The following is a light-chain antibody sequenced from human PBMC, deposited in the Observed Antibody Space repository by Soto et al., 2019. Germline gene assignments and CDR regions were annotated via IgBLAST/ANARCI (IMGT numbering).Light chain of an antibody. V-gene: IGLV3-1*01. CDR3: QAWDSSTAFYV. CDR2: QDS. CDR1: KLGDTY. Sequence: SYELTQPPSVSVSPGQTASITCSGDKLGDTYACWYQQKPGQSPVLVIYQDSKRPSGIPERFSGSNSGNTATLTISGTQAMDEADYYCQAWDSSTAFYVFGTGTKLTVL. J-gene: IGLJ1*01.